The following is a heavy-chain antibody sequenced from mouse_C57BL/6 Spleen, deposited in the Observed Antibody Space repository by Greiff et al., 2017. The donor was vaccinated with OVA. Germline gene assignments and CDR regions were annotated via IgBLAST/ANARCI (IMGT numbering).Heavy chain of an antibody. Sequence: QVQLQQSGAELVRPGASVTLSCKASGYTFTDYEMHWVKHTPVHGLEWIGAIDPETGGTAYNQKFKGKAILTADKSSSTAYVELRSLTSEDSAVYYCTREGEDSNYGFFAYWGQGTLVTVSA. D-gene: IGHD2-5*01. CDR2: IDPETGGT. CDR1: GYTFTDYE. V-gene: IGHV1-15*01. CDR3: TREGEDSNYGFFAY. J-gene: IGHJ3*01.